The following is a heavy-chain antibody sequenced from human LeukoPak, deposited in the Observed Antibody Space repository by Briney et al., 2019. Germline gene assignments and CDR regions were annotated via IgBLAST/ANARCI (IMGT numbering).Heavy chain of an antibody. CDR1: GYTLTELS. CDR3: ARDTDFTDYYYGSGNAFDI. V-gene: IGHV1-24*01. Sequence: ASVKVSCKFSGYTLTELSMHWVRQAPGKGLEWMGGFDPEDGETIYAQKFQGRVTMTEDTSTDTAYMELSSLRSEDTAVYYCARDTDFTDYYYGSGNAFDIWGQGTMVTVSS. J-gene: IGHJ3*02. CDR2: FDPEDGET. D-gene: IGHD3-10*01.